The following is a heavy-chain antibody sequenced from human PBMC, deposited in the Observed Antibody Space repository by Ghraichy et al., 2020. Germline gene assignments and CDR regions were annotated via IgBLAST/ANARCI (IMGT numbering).Heavy chain of an antibody. D-gene: IGHD3-10*01. J-gene: IGHJ6*03. CDR3: ARLGGEFQYYYMGV. CDR1: GYSFSTYW. CDR2: IYPDDSDA. V-gene: IGHV5-51*01. Sequence: GESLNISCKGSGYSFSTYWIAWVRQMPGKGLEWMGMIYPDDSDAKYGPSVQGQVTISVDNSLSTAYLQWSSLKASDTAMYYCARLGGEFQYYYMGVWGKGTTVTVSS.